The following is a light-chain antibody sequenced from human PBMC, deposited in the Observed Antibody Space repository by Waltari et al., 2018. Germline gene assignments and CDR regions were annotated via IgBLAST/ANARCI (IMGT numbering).Light chain of an antibody. CDR2: NVI. Sequence: QSALTQPRSVSGTPGQSVTISCTGTNRAVGAYNFVSWYQQHPGKAPKLIIYNVIQRPSGVPDRFSGSKSGTTGSLTISGLQPEDEADYYCCSYGGSYNWVFGGGTKVTVL. CDR3: CSYGGSYNWV. CDR1: NRAVGAYNF. J-gene: IGLJ3*02. V-gene: IGLV2-11*01.